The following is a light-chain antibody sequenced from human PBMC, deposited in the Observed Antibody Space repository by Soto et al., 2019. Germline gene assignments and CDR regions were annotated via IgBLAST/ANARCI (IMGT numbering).Light chain of an antibody. CDR2: GAS. J-gene: IGKJ1*01. CDR3: QQYGSSGT. CDR1: QSVSNNY. Sequence: ELVLTQSPGTLSLSPGERATLSCRASQSVSNNYLAWYQQKPGXDPXXLIYGASNRATGIPDRFSGSGSGTDFPLPISRLEPEDFAVDDCQQYGSSGTFGQGTKVDIK. V-gene: IGKV3-20*01.